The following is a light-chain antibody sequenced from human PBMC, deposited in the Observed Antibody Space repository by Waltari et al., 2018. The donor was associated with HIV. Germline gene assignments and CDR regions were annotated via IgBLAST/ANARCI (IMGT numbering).Light chain of an antibody. CDR3: QQYGSSLPLT. CDR2: GAS. J-gene: IGKJ4*01. Sequence: EIVLTQSPGTLSLSPGARATLSCRASQSVSSKYLAWYQQKPGQTPRLLSYGASSRAAGIPDRFSGSGSGTDFTLTISRLEPEDFAVYYCQQYGSSLPLTFGGGTKVEIK. V-gene: IGKV3-20*01. CDR1: QSVSSKY.